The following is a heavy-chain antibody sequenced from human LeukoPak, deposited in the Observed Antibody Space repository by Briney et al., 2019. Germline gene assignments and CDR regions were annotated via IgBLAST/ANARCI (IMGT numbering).Heavy chain of an antibody. CDR3: AKDSSGWYIDY. D-gene: IGHD6-19*01. CDR1: GFTFSSYA. CDR2: ISGSGGST. Sequence: GGSLRLSCAASGFTFSSYAMSWVRQAPGKGLEWVSAISGSGGSTYYADSVKGRFTISKDNSKHTLNLQMNSLRAEDTAVYYCAKDSSGWYIDYWGQGTLVTVSS. J-gene: IGHJ4*02. V-gene: IGHV3-23*01.